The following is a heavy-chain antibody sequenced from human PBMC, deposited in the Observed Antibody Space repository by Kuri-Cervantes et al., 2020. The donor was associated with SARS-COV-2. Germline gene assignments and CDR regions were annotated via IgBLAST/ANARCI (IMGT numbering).Heavy chain of an antibody. V-gene: IGHV3-48*03. D-gene: IGHD3-3*01. CDR1: GFTFSSYE. CDR2: ISSSGSTI. CDR3: ARDSSRITIFGVVTRYGMDV. J-gene: IGHJ6*02. Sequence: GESLKISCAASGFTFSSYEMNWVRQAPGKGLEWVSYISSSGSTIYYADSVKGRFTISRDNAKNSLYLQMNSLRAEDTAVYYCARDSSRITIFGVVTRYGMDVWGQGTPVTVSS.